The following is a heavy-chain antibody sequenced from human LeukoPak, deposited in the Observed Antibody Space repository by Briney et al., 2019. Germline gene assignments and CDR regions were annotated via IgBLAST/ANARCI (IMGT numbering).Heavy chain of an antibody. D-gene: IGHD2-2*01. CDR1: GGSISSYY. V-gene: IGHV4-59*01. J-gene: IGHJ6*03. Sequence: SETLSLTCTVSGGSISSYYWSWIRQPPGKGLEWIGYIYYSRSTNYNPSLKSRVTISVDTSKNQFSLKLSSVTAADTAVYYCARVAEYCSSTSCYYYYYYMDVWGKGTTVTVSS. CDR2: IYYSRST. CDR3: ARVAEYCSSTSCYYYYYYMDV.